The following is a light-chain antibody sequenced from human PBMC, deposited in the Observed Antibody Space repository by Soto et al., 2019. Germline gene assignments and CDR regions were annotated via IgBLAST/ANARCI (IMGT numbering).Light chain of an antibody. J-gene: IGLJ2*01. CDR2: RAD. V-gene: IGLV1-47*01. Sequence: QSVLTQPPSASGTPGQTVTISCSGRSSNIGSNYVYWYQQLPGTAPRLVLYRADQRPSGVPDRFSGSKSGTSASLAISGLRSEDEADYFCAAWDDTLSALVFGRGTKLTVL. CDR1: SSNIGSNY. CDR3: AAWDDTLSALV.